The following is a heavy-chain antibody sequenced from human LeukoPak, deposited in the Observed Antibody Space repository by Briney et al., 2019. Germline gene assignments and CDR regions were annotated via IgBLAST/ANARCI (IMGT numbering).Heavy chain of an antibody. CDR2: IYYSGST. Sequence: SETLSLTCTVSGGSISSSSYYWGWIRQPPGKGLEWIGSIYYSGSTYYNPSLKSRVTISVDTSKNQFSLKLSSVTAAGTAVYYCAVYYYDSSGYYKTAEQNEYFQHWGQGTLVTVSS. J-gene: IGHJ1*01. CDR3: AVYYYDSSGYYKTAEQNEYFQH. V-gene: IGHV4-39*07. CDR1: GGSISSSSYY. D-gene: IGHD3-22*01.